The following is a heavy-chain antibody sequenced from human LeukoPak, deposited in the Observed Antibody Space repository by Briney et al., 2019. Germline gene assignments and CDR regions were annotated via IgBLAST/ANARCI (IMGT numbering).Heavy chain of an antibody. J-gene: IGHJ4*02. V-gene: IGHV3-7*01. CDR3: AREDHANYNY. D-gene: IGHD4/OR15-4a*01. CDR2: IKQDGGEM. CDR1: GFTFTTYW. Sequence: GGSLGLSCAASGFTFTTYWMGWVRQAPGKGPEWVANIKQDGGEMFYVDSVKGRFTISRDNAKNSLYLQMNSLRAEDTAVYYCAREDHANYNYWGQGTLVTVSS.